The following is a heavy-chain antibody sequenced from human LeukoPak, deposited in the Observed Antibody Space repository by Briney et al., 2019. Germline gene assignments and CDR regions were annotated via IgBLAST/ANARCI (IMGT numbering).Heavy chain of an antibody. CDR2: INQNGGVK. V-gene: IGHV3-7*01. Sequence: GESLRLSCAASGFRFSTFWMSWVRQAAGKGLDWVANINQNGGVKHYVDSVKGRFTISRDNAKNSLYLQMTSLRADDTAVYYCATSDDAAGTSWGQGTLVTVSS. CDR1: GFRFSTFW. CDR3: ATSDDAAGTS. D-gene: IGHD6-25*01. J-gene: IGHJ5*02.